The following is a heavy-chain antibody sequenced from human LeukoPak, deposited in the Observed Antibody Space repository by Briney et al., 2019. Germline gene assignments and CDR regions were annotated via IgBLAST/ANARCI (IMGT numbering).Heavy chain of an antibody. D-gene: IGHD1-26*01. J-gene: IGHJ4*02. CDR2: ISTGSSTI. CDR1: GFTFSSYS. CDR3: AKGLVGATIEGFGDY. Sequence: GGSLRLSCGASGFTFSSYSMNWVRQAPGKGLEWVSYISTGSSTIYYADSVKGRFTISRDNAKNSLYLQMNSLRAEDTALYYCAKGLVGATIEGFGDYWGQGTLVTVSS. V-gene: IGHV3-48*04.